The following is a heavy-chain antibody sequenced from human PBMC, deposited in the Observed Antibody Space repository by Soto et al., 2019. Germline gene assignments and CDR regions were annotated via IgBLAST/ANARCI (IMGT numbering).Heavy chain of an antibody. D-gene: IGHD7-27*01. V-gene: IGHV4-61*01. Sequence: SETLSLTCTVSGGSVSSGSYYWSWIRQPPGKGLEWIGYIYYSGSTNYNPSLKSRVTISVDTSKNQFSLKLSSVTAADTAVCYCARGNWGSGSYYYYYGMDVWGQGTTVTVSS. CDR2: IYYSGST. CDR1: GGSVSSGSYY. CDR3: ARGNWGSGSYYYYYGMDV. J-gene: IGHJ6*02.